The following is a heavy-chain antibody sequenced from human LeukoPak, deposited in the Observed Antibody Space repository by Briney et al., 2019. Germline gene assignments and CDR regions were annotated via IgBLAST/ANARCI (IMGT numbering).Heavy chain of an antibody. CDR1: GGSISSYY. Sequence: SETLSLTCTVSGGSISSYYWSWIRQPPGKGLEWIGYIYYSGSTNYNPSLKSRVTISVDTSKNQFSLKLSSVTAADTAVYYCARAAELRYHDYVWGSYRSGYFDYWGQGTLVTVSS. D-gene: IGHD3-16*02. CDR3: ARAAELRYHDYVWGSYRSGYFDY. V-gene: IGHV4-59*01. J-gene: IGHJ4*02. CDR2: IYYSGST.